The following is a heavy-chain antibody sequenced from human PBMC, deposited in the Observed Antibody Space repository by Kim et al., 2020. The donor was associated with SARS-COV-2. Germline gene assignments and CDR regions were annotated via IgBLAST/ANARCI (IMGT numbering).Heavy chain of an antibody. V-gene: IGHV5-10-1*01. Sequence: GESLKISCKGSGYSFTSYWISWVRQMSGKGLEWMGRIDPSDSYTNYSPSFQGHVTISADKSISTAYLQWSSLKASDTAMYYCASLGRIAAAGLDPWGQGTLVTVSS. CDR3: ASLGRIAAAGLDP. CDR1: GYSFTSYW. CDR2: IDPSDSYT. J-gene: IGHJ5*02. D-gene: IGHD6-13*01.